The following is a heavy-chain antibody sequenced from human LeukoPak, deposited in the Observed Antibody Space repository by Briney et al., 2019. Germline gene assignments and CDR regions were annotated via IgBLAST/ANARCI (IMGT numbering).Heavy chain of an antibody. J-gene: IGHJ5*02. CDR3: ARNRYYDGGWFDP. V-gene: IGHV3-11*01. D-gene: IGHD3-22*01. CDR2: ISSSGSTI. Sequence: PGGSLRLSCAASGFTFSDYYMSWIRQAPGKGLEWVSYISSSGSTIYYADSVKGRFTIPRENDKNSLYLQMNSLRAEDTAVYYCARNRYYDGGWFDPWGQGTLVTVSS. CDR1: GFTFSDYY.